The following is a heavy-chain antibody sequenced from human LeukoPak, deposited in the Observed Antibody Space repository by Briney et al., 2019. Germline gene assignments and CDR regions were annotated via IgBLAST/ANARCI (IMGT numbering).Heavy chain of an antibody. CDR1: GFTFNDYG. V-gene: IGHV3-21*01. Sequence: GGTLGISCAASGFTFNDYGLCWGRQVPGKGWKRVSPISSSSSYIYYADSVRGRFTISRDNAKNSLYLQMNSLRAEDSAVYYCARCGSGTHYYYYYMDVWGKGTTVTVSS. D-gene: IGHD3-10*01. CDR2: ISSSSSYI. J-gene: IGHJ6*03. CDR3: ARCGSGTHYYYYYMDV.